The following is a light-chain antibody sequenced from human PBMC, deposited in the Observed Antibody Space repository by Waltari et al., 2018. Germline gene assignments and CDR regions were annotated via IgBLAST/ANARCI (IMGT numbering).Light chain of an antibody. CDR3: SSYAGSSKGV. V-gene: IGLV2-23*02. Sequence: QSALTQPASVSGSPGQSITISCTGTSSDVGNYKRVFWYQQHPGKAPKRMCYAVSKRPSGVSDHVSGSKSGDMASLTISGLQPEDEAEYFCSSYAGSSKGVFGGGTKVTVL. J-gene: IGLJ2*01. CDR2: AVS. CDR1: SSDVGNYKR.